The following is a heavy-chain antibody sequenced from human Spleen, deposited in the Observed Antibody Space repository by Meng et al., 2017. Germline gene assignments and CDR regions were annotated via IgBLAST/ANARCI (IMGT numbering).Heavy chain of an antibody. CDR3: ARDMSGTGWPLGS. V-gene: IGHV3-43D*04. D-gene: IGHD6-19*01. J-gene: IGHJ4*02. Sequence: GGSLRLSCAASGFTFEDYAMHWVRQAPGKGLEWISLISRYGDSTYYADSVRGRFTISRDNSKNSLYLQMNSLRAGDTAFYFCARDMSGTGWPLGSWGQGTLVTVSS. CDR2: ISRYGDST. CDR1: GFTFEDYA.